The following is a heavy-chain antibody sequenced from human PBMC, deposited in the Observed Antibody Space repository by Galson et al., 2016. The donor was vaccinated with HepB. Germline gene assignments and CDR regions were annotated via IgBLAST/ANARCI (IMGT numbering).Heavy chain of an antibody. Sequence: SLRLSCAASGLTFTNYPMTWVRQAPGKGLEWVSTINTIGDFTHYADSVKGRFSISRDNSKNTLYLQMNSLGADDTALYSCAREGYSSGHCGAFDFWGRGTVVAVSS. D-gene: IGHD6-19*01. J-gene: IGHJ3*01. CDR2: INTIGDFT. CDR3: AREGYSSGHCGAFDF. V-gene: IGHV3-23*01. CDR1: GLTFTNYP.